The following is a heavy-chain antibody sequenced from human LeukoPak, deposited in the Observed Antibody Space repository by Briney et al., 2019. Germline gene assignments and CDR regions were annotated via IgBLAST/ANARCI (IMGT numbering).Heavy chain of an antibody. CDR3: ARGPKTTGDY. CDR1: GGSISSSSYY. J-gene: IGHJ4*02. CDR2: IYYSGST. Sequence: SETLSLTCTVSGGSISSSSYYWGWIRQPPGKGLEWIGSIYYSGSTYYNPSLKSRVTISVDTSKNQFSLKLSSVTAADTAVYYCARGPKTTGDYWGQGTLVTVSS. D-gene: IGHD4-17*01. V-gene: IGHV4-39*07.